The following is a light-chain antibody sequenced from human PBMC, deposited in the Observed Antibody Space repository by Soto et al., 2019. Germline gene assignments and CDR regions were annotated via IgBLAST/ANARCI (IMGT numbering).Light chain of an antibody. J-gene: IGKJ4*01. CDR3: QQYHNWPLT. CDR2: GAS. Sequence: EIVMTQSPATLSVSPGERATLSCRASQSVSSNLAWYQQKPGQAPRLLIYGASTRATGIPARFSGSGSVTEFTLTISSLQSEDFAVYYCQQYHNWPLTFGGGTKVEIK. V-gene: IGKV3-15*01. CDR1: QSVSSN.